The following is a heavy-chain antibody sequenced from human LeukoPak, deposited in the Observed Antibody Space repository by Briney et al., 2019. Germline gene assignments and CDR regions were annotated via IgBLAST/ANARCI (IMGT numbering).Heavy chain of an antibody. J-gene: IGHJ4*02. CDR2: INWNGGSR. D-gene: IGHD3-16*01. Sequence: GGSLRLSCAASGFTFDDYGRSGVSQAPGKGLGWVSGINWNGGSRGYAGSVRGRFTISRVNAKNSLYLQINSLRAEDAGLYHCARRMAVAWGIYFDYWGQGTLVTVSS. CDR3: ARRMAVAWGIYFDY. V-gene: IGHV3-20*01. CDR1: GFTFDDYG.